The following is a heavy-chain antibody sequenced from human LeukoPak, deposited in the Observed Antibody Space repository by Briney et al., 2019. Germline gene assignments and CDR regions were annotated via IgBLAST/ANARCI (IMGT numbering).Heavy chain of an antibody. CDR1: GGSISSNNYY. J-gene: IGHJ4*02. CDR3: ATTYYDFWSGDIPLAY. Sequence: WETLSLTCTVSGGSISSNNYYWGWIRQPPGKGLEWIGSIYYSGSTYYNPSLKSRGTISVDTSKNEFSLKLSSVTAADTAVYYCATTYYDFWSGDIPLAYWGQGTLVTVSS. D-gene: IGHD3-3*01. V-gene: IGHV4-39*01. CDR2: IYYSGST.